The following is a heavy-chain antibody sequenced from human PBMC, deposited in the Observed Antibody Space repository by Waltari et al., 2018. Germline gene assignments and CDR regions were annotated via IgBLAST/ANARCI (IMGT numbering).Heavy chain of an antibody. CDR2: ISGSGATP. Sequence: EVQLLESAGGLVQPGEALRLSCAASGFPFLGFAMTWVRQAPGGGLEWVAAISGSGATPFYADAVKGRFTIVRDKSRDTVYLQMNSLRVDDSAVYYCAKGSRGYTNYFFDSWGQGTLVSVSS. V-gene: IGHV3-23*01. CDR1: GFPFLGFA. J-gene: IGHJ4*02. CDR3: AKGSRGYTNYFFDS. D-gene: IGHD3-16*02.